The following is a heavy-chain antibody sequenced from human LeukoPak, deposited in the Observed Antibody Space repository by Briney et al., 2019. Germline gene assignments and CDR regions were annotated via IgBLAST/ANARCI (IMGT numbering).Heavy chain of an antibody. CDR2: IYTSGST. Sequence: ASETLSLTCTVSGGSISSCYWSWIRQPAGKGLEWIGRIYTSGSTNYNPSLKSRVTMSVDTSKNQFSLKLSSVTAADTAVYYCARDPGSSGYYWGDWFDPWGQGTLVTVSS. J-gene: IGHJ5*02. CDR3: ARDPGSSGYYWGDWFDP. V-gene: IGHV4-4*07. D-gene: IGHD3-22*01. CDR1: GGSISSCY.